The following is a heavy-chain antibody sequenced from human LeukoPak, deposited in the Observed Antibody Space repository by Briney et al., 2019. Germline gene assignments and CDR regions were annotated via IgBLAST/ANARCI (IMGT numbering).Heavy chain of an antibody. V-gene: IGHV1-3*01. CDR2: INAGNSNT. D-gene: IGHD3-10*01. J-gene: IGHJ4*02. CDR3: AREGDLKGFGELSFDY. Sequence: ASVKVSCKASGYTFTSYAMHWVRQAPGQRLEWMGWINAGNSNTKYSQKFQGRVTITRDTSASTAYMELSSLRSEDTAVYYCAREGDLKGFGELSFDYWGQGTLVTVSS. CDR1: GYTFTSYA.